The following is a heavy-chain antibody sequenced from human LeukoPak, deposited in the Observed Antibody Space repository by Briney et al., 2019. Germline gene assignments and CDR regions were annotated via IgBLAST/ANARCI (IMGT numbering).Heavy chain of an antibody. V-gene: IGHV3-33*01. D-gene: IGHD1-26*01. CDR2: IWYDGSNK. CDR1: GFTFSSYG. CDR3: GRDRRGGSYYYFDY. Sequence: GGSLRLSCAASGFTFSSYGMHWVRQAPGKGLEWVAVIWYDGSNKYYADSVKGRFTISRDNSKNTLYLQTNSLRAEDTAVYYCGRDRRGGSYYYFDYWGQGTLVTVSS. J-gene: IGHJ4*02.